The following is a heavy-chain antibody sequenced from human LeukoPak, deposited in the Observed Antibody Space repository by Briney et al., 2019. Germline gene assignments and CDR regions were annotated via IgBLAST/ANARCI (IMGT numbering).Heavy chain of an antibody. J-gene: IGHJ4*02. CDR1: GFTLSTYG. V-gene: IGHV3-66*04. CDR3: ARRHGDY. CDR2: IYSGGNT. Sequence: PGRSLRLSCAASGFTLSTYGMHWVRQAPGKGLEWVSIIYSGGNTYYADSVKGRFTISRDNSKNTLYLQMNSLRAEDTAVYYCARRHGDYWGQGTLVTVSS.